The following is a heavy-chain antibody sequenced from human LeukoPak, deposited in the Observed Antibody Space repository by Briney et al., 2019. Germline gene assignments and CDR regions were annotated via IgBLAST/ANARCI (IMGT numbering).Heavy chain of an antibody. CDR2: IIGIAGSP. Sequence: IIGIAGSPYYPDSVNGRFTISRDNSKNPLYLQMNSLRADDTAVYYCAKDSLSGISSAFDIWGQGTMVTVSS. V-gene: IGHV3-23*01. J-gene: IGHJ3*02. D-gene: IGHD6-6*01. CDR3: AKDSLSGISSAFDI.